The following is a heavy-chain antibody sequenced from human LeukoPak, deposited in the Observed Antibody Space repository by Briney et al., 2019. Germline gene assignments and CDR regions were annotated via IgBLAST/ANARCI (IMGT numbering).Heavy chain of an antibody. D-gene: IGHD3-3*01. Sequence: GGSLRLSCAASGFTFSNYAMNWVRQPPGKGPEWVSTIYGANAFYADSVRGRFTISRDNSKNMLYLHMISLRVEDAAIYYCAKEIYEVYCYGPDVWGQGTTVTVSS. CDR2: IYGANA. V-gene: IGHV3-23*01. CDR3: AKEIYEVYCYGPDV. J-gene: IGHJ6*02. CDR1: GFTFSNYA.